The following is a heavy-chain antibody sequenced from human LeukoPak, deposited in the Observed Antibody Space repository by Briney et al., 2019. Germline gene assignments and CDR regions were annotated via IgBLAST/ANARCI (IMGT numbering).Heavy chain of an antibody. CDR3: ARGRGTVEDIVVVVADHFDY. Sequence: PSETLSLTCTVSGGSISSGGYYWSWIRQHPGKGLERIGYIYYSGSTYYNPSLKSRVTISVDTSKNQFSLKLSSVTAADTAVYYCARGRGTVEDIVVVVADHFDYWGQGTLVTVSS. CDR2: IYYSGST. CDR1: GGSISSGGYY. D-gene: IGHD2-15*01. V-gene: IGHV4-31*03. J-gene: IGHJ4*02.